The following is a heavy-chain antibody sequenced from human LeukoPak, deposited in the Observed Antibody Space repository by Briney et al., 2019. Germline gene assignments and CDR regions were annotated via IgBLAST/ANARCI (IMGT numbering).Heavy chain of an antibody. V-gene: IGHV4-34*01. CDR3: ARGLPITMASQYDP. D-gene: IGHD3-10*01. CDR2: INHSGGT. Sequence: SETLSLTCAVHGGSFCGYYWSRIRQPPEEGLEWIGEINHSGGTNYNPSLKSRVTISVDTSKNQFSLKLSAVTAADTAVYYGARGLPITMASQYDPWGQGTLVTVSS. J-gene: IGHJ5*02. CDR1: GGSFCGYY.